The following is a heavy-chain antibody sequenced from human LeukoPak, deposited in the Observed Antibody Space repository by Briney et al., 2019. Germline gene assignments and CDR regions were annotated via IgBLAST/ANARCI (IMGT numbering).Heavy chain of an antibody. CDR1: GFPFDDYG. D-gene: IGHD1-26*01. V-gene: IGHV3-43D*03. Sequence: GGSLRLSCAASGFPFDDYGMLWVRQGPGKGLEWVSFISWHGETTYYSDSVKGRFTISRDSGTNSLYLQMNKLRTEDTGFYYCAIDFGPRGVGATPQYWGQGTVVIVSS. CDR2: ISWHGETT. CDR3: AIDFGPRGVGATPQY. J-gene: IGHJ4*02.